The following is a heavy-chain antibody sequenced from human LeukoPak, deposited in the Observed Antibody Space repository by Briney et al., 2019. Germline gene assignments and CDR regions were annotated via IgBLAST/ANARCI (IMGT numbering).Heavy chain of an antibody. J-gene: IGHJ4*02. CDR1: GFTFSSYG. CDR2: ISYDGSNK. Sequence: SLRLSCAASGFTFSSYGMHWVRQAPGKGLEWVAVISYDGSNKYYADSVKGRFTISRDNAENTLYLQMDSLRADDTAVYYCTRETPLKRGYDYGPLSYWGQGTLVTVSS. D-gene: IGHD5-18*01. V-gene: IGHV3-30*03. CDR3: TRETPLKRGYDYGPLSY.